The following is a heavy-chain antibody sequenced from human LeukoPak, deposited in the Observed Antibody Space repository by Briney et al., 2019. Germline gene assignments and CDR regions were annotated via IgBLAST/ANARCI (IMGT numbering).Heavy chain of an antibody. CDR3: ARVVSSSGYYNAPDY. CDR2: IRTSNNYI. Sequence: GGSLRLSCAASGFTFSSYSMNWVRQAPGKGLEWVSSIRTSNNYIYYANSLKGRFTISRDNTKNSLYLHMNSLRAEDTAVYYCARVVSSSGYYNAPDYWGQGTLVTVSS. D-gene: IGHD3-22*01. V-gene: IGHV3-21*01. CDR1: GFTFSSYS. J-gene: IGHJ4*02.